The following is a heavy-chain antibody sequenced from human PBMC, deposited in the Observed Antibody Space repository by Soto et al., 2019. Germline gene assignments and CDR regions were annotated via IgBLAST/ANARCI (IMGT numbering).Heavy chain of an antibody. J-gene: IGHJ4*01. CDR3: ARAHAPTLPFDS. D-gene: IGHD2-15*01. V-gene: IGHV4-59*01. CDR1: GGSIRNVY. Sequence: SETLSLTCSVSGGSIRNVYWSWIRQSPGKRLEWIGFIFHSGNAKYNPSLKSRVTMSIDTSRNQISLSLDSVTAADTAIYFCARAHAPTLPFDSWGRGTLVTVSS. CDR2: IFHSGNA.